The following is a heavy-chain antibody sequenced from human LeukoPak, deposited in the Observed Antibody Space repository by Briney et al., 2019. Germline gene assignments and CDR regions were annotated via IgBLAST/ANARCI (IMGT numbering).Heavy chain of an antibody. CDR1: GFTFSSYA. V-gene: IGHV3-30-3*01. Sequence: PGGSLRLSCAASGFTFSSYAMHWVRQAPGKGLEWVAVISYDGSNKYYADSVKGRLTISRDNSKNTLYLQMNSLRAEDTAVYYCARADPYCSGGSCSSFAYWGQGTLVTVSS. CDR3: ARADPYCSGGSCSSFAY. J-gene: IGHJ4*02. D-gene: IGHD2-15*01. CDR2: ISYDGSNK.